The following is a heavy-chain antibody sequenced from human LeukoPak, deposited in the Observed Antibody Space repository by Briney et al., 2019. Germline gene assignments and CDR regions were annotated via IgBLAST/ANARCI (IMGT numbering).Heavy chain of an antibody. V-gene: IGHV4-39*01. CDR2: IYYDGST. D-gene: IGHD2-15*01. Sequence: SETLSLTCTVSGASLARDMYHWGWVRQSPGKGLEWLGTIYYDGSTFYSPSFKSRVTISINASKKQLSLNLASVTAADTAVYYCARRGDAWEILYSFDVWGQGTAVIVSS. CDR3: ARRGDAWEILYSFDV. J-gene: IGHJ3*01. CDR1: GASLARDMYH.